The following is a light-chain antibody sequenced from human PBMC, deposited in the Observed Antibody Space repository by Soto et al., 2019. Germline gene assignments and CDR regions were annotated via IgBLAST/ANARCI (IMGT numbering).Light chain of an antibody. J-gene: IGLJ2*01. CDR1: RSNIGAAYD. Sequence: QSVLTQPPSVSGAPGQRVTISCTGSRSNIGAAYDVHWYQHLPGTAPKLLIYDNNNRPSGVPDRFSGSKSGTSASLAITGLQAEDEADYYCQSYDSGLGGFVLFGGGTKLTVL. CDR3: QSYDSGLGGFVL. CDR2: DNN. V-gene: IGLV1-40*01.